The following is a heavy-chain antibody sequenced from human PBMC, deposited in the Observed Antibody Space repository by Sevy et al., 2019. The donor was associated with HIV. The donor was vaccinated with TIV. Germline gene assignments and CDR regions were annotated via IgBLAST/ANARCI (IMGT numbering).Heavy chain of an antibody. J-gene: IGHJ4*02. V-gene: IGHV3-33*08. CDR1: GFIFSRYG. Sequence: GGSLRLSCAASGFIFSRYGMHWVRQAPGRGLEWVAVIWYDGSNKYYADSVKGRFTVSRDNSKNTVYLQLNSLRAEDTAIYYWARDQWLRGPAIDYWGQGTLVTVSS. CDR3: ARDQWLRGPAIDY. D-gene: IGHD5-18*01. CDR2: IWYDGSNK.